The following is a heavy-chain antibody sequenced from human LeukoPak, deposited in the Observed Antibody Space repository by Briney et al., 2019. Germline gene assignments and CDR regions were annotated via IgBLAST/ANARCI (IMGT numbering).Heavy chain of an antibody. Sequence: GRSLRLSCAASGFTFDDYAMHWVRQAPGKGLEWVSGISWNSGSIGYADSVKGRFTISRDNAKNSLYLQMNSLRAEDTALYYCAKVGEDCSGGSCYAGAFDYWGQGTLVTVSS. V-gene: IGHV3-9*01. J-gene: IGHJ4*02. CDR3: AKVGEDCSGGSCYAGAFDY. D-gene: IGHD2-15*01. CDR2: ISWNSGSI. CDR1: GFTFDDYA.